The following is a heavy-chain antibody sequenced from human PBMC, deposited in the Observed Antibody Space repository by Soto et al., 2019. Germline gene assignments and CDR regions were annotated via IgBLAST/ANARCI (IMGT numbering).Heavy chain of an antibody. D-gene: IGHD5-12*01. CDR2: IYYRSKWLN. CDR1: GDSVSRDSAA. J-gene: IGHJ6*03. CDR3: ARGSWDDVSGHYYIDV. Sequence: QVQLQQSGPGLVKPSQSLSLTCAISGDSVSRDSAAWNWIRQTPSRGLEWLGRIYYRSKWLNTYEVSVNSRITISPGTSMNQFSLQLSSVTPEDTAVYYCARGSWDDVSGHYYIDVWDEGTTVTVSS. V-gene: IGHV6-1*02.